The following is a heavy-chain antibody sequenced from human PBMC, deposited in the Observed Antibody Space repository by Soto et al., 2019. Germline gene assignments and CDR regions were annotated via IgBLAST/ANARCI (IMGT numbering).Heavy chain of an antibody. V-gene: IGHV3-48*02. CDR3: ARDQGGTTYYYHYGMDV. D-gene: IGHD1-1*01. CDR2: ISSSSSTI. J-gene: IGHJ6*02. Sequence: GGSLRLSCAASGFTFSSYSMNWVRQAPGKGLEWVSYISSSSSTIYYADSVKGRFTISRDNAKNSLYLQMNSLRDEDTAVYYCARDQGGTTYYYHYGMDVWGQGTTVTVSS. CDR1: GFTFSSYS.